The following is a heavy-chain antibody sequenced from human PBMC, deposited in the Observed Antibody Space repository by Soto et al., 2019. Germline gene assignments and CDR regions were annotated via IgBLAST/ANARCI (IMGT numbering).Heavy chain of an antibody. Sequence: SETLSLTCTVSGGSISSSSYYWGWIRQPPGKGLEWIGSIYYSGSTYYNPSLKSRVTISVDTSKNQFSLKLSSVTAADTAVYYCARLRRDGYNWDYWGQGTLVTVS. D-gene: IGHD5-12*01. CDR2: IYYSGST. V-gene: IGHV4-39*01. J-gene: IGHJ4*02. CDR1: GGSISSSSYY. CDR3: ARLRRDGYNWDY.